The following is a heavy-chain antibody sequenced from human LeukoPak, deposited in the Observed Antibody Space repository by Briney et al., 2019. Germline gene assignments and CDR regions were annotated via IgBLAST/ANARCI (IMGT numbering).Heavy chain of an antibody. CDR2: ISAYNGNT. V-gene: IGHV1-18*01. Sequence: ASVKVSCKASGYTFTSYGISWVRQAPGQGLEWMGWISAYNGNTNYAQKLQGRVTMTTDTSTSTAYMELRSLRSDDTAVYYCASHLYYYDGYYFDYWGQGTLVTVSS. CDR3: ASHLYYYDGYYFDY. J-gene: IGHJ4*02. D-gene: IGHD3-22*01. CDR1: GYTFTSYG.